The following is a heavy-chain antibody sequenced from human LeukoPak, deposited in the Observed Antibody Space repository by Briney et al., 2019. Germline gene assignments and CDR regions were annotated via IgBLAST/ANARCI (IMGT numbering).Heavy chain of an antibody. V-gene: IGHV1-18*01. CDR3: ARCIAAAGTPDCYYYGMDV. Sequence: GASVKVSFKASGYTFTSYGISWVRQAPGQGIEWMGWISAYNGNTNYAQKLQDRVTMTTDTSTSTAYMELRSLRSDDTAVYYCARCIAAAGTPDCYYYGMDVRGQGNTVTVSS. J-gene: IGHJ6*02. CDR1: GYTFTSYG. D-gene: IGHD6-13*01. CDR2: ISAYNGNT.